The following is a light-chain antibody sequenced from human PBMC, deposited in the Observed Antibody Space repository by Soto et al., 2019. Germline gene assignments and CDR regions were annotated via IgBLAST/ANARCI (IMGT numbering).Light chain of an antibody. CDR2: DVN. Sequence: QSALTQPASVSGSPGQSITISCTGTSSDVGGYNYVSWYQQHPGKAPKLMIYDVNNRPSGVSNRFSGSKSGNTASLTISGLQAEDEADYYCSSYTSSSPVVFGGGTKVTV. J-gene: IGLJ3*02. V-gene: IGLV2-14*01. CDR1: SSDVGGYNY. CDR3: SSYTSSSPVV.